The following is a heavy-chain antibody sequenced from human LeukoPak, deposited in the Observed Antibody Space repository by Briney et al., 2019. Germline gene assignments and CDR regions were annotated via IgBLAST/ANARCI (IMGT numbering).Heavy chain of an antibody. Sequence: SETLSLTCTVSGGSISSYYWSWIRQPPGKGLEWIGYIYYSGSTNYRPSLKSRVTISVDTSKNQFSLKLSSVTAADTAVYYCARDYYDSSGSPDYWGQGTLVTVSS. CDR2: IYYSGST. V-gene: IGHV4-59*01. CDR1: GGSISSYY. D-gene: IGHD3-22*01. J-gene: IGHJ4*02. CDR3: ARDYYDSSGSPDY.